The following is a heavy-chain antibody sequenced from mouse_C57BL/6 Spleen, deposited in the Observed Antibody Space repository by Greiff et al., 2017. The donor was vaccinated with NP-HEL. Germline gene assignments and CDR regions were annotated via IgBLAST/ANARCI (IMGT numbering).Heavy chain of an antibody. V-gene: IGHV5-6*01. J-gene: IGHJ4*01. CDR2: ISSGGSYT. CDR3: ARKDSSGYRAMDY. CDR1: GFTFSSYG. Sequence: VQLQQSGGDLVKPGGSLKLSCAASGFTFSSYGMSWVRQTPDKRLEWVATISSGGSYTYYPDSVKGRFTISRDNAKNTLYLQMSSLKSEDTAMYYCARKDSSGYRAMDYWGQGTSVTVSS. D-gene: IGHD3-2*02.